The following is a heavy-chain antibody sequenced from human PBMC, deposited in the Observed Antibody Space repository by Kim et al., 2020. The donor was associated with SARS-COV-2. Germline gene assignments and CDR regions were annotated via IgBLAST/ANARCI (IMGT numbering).Heavy chain of an antibody. Sequence: ASVKVSCKVSGYTLTELSMHWVRQTPGKGLEWMGGFDLEDDKTIYAQKFQGRVTMTEDTSTDTAYMELSSLRSEDTAVYYCATVGGLAAAGLKLYSYYGLDVWGQGTTVTVSS. J-gene: IGHJ6*02. V-gene: IGHV1-24*01. CDR2: FDLEDDKT. CDR1: GYTLTELS. D-gene: IGHD6-13*01. CDR3: ATVGGLAAAGLKLYSYYGLDV.